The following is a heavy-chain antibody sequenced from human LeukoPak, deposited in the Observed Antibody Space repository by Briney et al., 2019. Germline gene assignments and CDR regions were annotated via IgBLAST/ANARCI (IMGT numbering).Heavy chain of an antibody. J-gene: IGHJ4*02. CDR2: INTDGGST. Sequence: GGSLRLSCAASGFTFSSYWMHWVRQAPGKGLVWVSRINTDGGSTSYADSVKGRFTISRDNAKNTLYLQMNSLRDEDTAVYHCARDRKSSGLPFDYWGQGALVTVSS. D-gene: IGHD6-19*01. CDR1: GFTFSSYW. V-gene: IGHV3-74*01. CDR3: ARDRKSSGLPFDY.